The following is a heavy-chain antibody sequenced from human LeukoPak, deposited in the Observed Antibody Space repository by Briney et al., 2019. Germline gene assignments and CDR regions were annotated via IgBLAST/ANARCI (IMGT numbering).Heavy chain of an antibody. Sequence: PGGSLRLSCAASGFTFNSYAMNWVRQAPGKGLEWVSLISGSGGSTYYADSVKGRFTISRDNSKNTLYLQMNSLRAEDTAIYYCAKDRHYYGSGSFYTYFDYWGQGTLVTVSS. CDR1: GFTFNSYA. J-gene: IGHJ4*02. CDR3: AKDRHYYGSGSFYTYFDY. CDR2: ISGSGGST. D-gene: IGHD3-10*01. V-gene: IGHV3-23*01.